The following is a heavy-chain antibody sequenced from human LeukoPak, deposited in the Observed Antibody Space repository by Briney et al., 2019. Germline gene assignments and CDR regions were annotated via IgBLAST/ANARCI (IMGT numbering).Heavy chain of an antibody. CDR1: GFTFSSYA. Sequence: PGGSLRLSCAASGFTFSSYAMHWVRQAPGKGREWVAVISYDGSNKYYADSVKGRFTIPRDNSKNTLYLQMNSLRAEDTAVYYCAREETVAGTEGAFDIWGQGTMVTVSS. V-gene: IGHV3-30*04. CDR2: ISYDGSNK. J-gene: IGHJ3*02. CDR3: AREETVAGTEGAFDI. D-gene: IGHD6-19*01.